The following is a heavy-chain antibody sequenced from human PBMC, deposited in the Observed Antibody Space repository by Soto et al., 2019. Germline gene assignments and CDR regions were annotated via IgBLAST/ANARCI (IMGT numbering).Heavy chain of an antibody. V-gene: IGHV1-69*06. CDR2: IIATFGTA. CDR3: VSAGDVAALSRKYYFHY. CDR1: GVTFSNYG. Sequence: QVQLVQSGAEVKKPGSSVKVSCKTSGVTFSNYGFSWVRQSRGQGLEWMGGIIATFGTADYPQKFQDRVTITADISTRTIYMELSRLRSEDTAVYYCVSAGDVAALSRKYYFHYWGQGTQVTVSS. D-gene: IGHD6-6*01. J-gene: IGHJ4*02.